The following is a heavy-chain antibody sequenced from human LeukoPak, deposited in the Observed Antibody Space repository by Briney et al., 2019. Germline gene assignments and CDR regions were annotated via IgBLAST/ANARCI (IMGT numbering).Heavy chain of an antibody. Sequence: ASVKVSCKASGGTFSSYAISWVRQAPGQGLEWMGRITPILGIANYAQKFQGRVTITADKSTSTAYMELNSLRSEDTAVYYCASTTDYSNYGGGFYYFDYWGQGTLVTVSS. D-gene: IGHD4-11*01. CDR3: ASTTDYSNYGGGFYYFDY. CDR1: GGTFSSYA. J-gene: IGHJ4*02. CDR2: ITPILGIA. V-gene: IGHV1-69*04.